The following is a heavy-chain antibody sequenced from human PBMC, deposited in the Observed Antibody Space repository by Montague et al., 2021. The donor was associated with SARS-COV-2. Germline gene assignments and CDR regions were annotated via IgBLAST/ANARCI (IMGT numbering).Heavy chain of an antibody. J-gene: IGHJ5*02. CDR3: ALPLGGARFDP. Sequence: SETLSLTCTVSGGSISSDNWWTWVRQPPGKGLEWIGDIFHSGTTNYNPSLKSRLTISADKSKNQISLKLISVTAADTAMYYCALPLGGARFDPWGQGTLVTVSS. CDR1: GGSISSDNW. V-gene: IGHV4-4*02. D-gene: IGHD3-16*01. CDR2: IFHSGTT.